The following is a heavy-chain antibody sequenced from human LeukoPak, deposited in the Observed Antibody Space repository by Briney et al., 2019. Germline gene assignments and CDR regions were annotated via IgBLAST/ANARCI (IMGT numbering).Heavy chain of an antibody. Sequence: GGSLRLSCAASGFTFSSYGMHWVRQAPGKGLEGVAFIRYDGSNKYYADSVKGRFTISRDNSKNTLYLQMNSLRAEDTAVYYCAKDLLTGYYKDYYMDVWGKGTTVTISS. CDR2: IRYDGSNK. CDR3: AKDLLTGYYKDYYMDV. D-gene: IGHD3-9*01. V-gene: IGHV3-30*02. J-gene: IGHJ6*03. CDR1: GFTFSSYG.